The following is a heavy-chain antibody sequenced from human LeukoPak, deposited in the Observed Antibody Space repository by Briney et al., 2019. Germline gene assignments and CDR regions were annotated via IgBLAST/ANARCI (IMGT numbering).Heavy chain of an antibody. CDR3: AKRQSGGSGSSHFDY. D-gene: IGHD3-10*01. CDR2: ISGSGGST. V-gene: IGHV3-23*01. J-gene: IGHJ4*02. Sequence: GGSLRLSCAASGFTFSSYAMSWVRQAPGKGLEWVSAISGSGGSTYYADSVKGRFTISRDNSKNTLYLQMNSLRAEDTAVYYCAKRQSGGSGSSHFDYWGQGTLVTVSS. CDR1: GFTFSSYA.